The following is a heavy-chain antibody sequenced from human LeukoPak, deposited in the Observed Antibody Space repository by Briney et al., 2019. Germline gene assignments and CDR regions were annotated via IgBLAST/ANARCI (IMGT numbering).Heavy chain of an antibody. CDR2: ISGSGGST. CDR3: AKCPAYGDYNQAFDY. J-gene: IGHJ4*02. Sequence: GGSLRLSCAASGFTFSSYAMSWVRQAPGKGLEWVSAISGSGGSTYYADSVKGRFTISRDNSKNTLYLQMNSLRAEDTAVYYCAKCPAYGDYNQAFDYWGRGTLVTVPS. V-gene: IGHV3-23*01. CDR1: GFTFSSYA. D-gene: IGHD4-17*01.